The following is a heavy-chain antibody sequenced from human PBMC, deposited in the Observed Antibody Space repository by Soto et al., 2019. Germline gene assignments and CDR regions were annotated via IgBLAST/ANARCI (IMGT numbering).Heavy chain of an antibody. V-gene: IGHV3-21*01. CDR3: ARGSAFIGLDY. Sequence: PGGSLRLSCAVSGFIFSRYSMNWVRQAPGKGLEWVSSIGTSGSYIYDTDSVKGRFTISRDNTKDSLYLQMSSLRAEDTAIYYCARGSAFIGLDYWGQGTPVTVSS. D-gene: IGHD1-26*01. CDR2: IGTSGSYI. J-gene: IGHJ4*02. CDR1: GFIFSRYS.